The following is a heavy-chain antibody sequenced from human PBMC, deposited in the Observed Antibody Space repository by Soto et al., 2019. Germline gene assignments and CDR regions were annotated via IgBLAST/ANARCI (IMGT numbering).Heavy chain of an antibody. Sequence: QVQLVQSGAEVKKPGSSVKVSCKASGGTFSNYTISWVRQAPGQGLEWMGRIIPILNIANYAQKFQGRVTITADKSTTTAYMELSGLRSDDTAVYYCARVSEMGTVTEGFYYYMDVWGKGTTVTVSS. CDR1: GGTFSNYT. V-gene: IGHV1-69*02. CDR3: ARVSEMGTVTEGFYYYMDV. CDR2: IIPILNIA. D-gene: IGHD4-17*01. J-gene: IGHJ6*03.